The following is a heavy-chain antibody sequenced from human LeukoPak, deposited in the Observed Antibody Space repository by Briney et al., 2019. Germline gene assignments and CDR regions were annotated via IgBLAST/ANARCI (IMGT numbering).Heavy chain of an antibody. J-gene: IGHJ4*02. Sequence: PGGSLRLSCAASGFTLDDYAMHWVRQAPGKGLEWVSGISWNSGSIGYADSVKGRFTISRDNAKNSLYLQMNSLRAEDTALYYCAKSREGSGYYYGEFDYWGQGTLVTVSS. V-gene: IGHV3-9*01. CDR1: GFTLDDYA. D-gene: IGHD3-22*01. CDR3: AKSREGSGYYYGEFDY. CDR2: ISWNSGSI.